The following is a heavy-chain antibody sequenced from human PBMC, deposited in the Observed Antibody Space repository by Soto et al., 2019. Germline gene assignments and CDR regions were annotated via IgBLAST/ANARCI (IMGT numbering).Heavy chain of an antibody. CDR2: ISYDGSNK. V-gene: IGHV3-30*18. Sequence: SLRLSCAASGFNFNNYTISWVRQAPGKGLEWVAVISYDGSNKYYADSVKGRFTISRDKSKNTLYLQMNSLRPEDTAVYYCAKGVGVTESFYYYGMDVWGQGTTVTVSS. D-gene: IGHD2-21*02. J-gene: IGHJ6*02. CDR1: GFNFNNYT. CDR3: AKGVGVTESFYYYGMDV.